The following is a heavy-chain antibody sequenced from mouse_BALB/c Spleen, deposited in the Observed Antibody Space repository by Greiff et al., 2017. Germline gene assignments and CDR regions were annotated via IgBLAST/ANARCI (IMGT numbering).Heavy chain of an antibody. CDR2: ISSGSSTI. J-gene: IGHJ2*01. CDR1: GFTFSSFG. Sequence: EVKLVESGGGLVQPGGSRKLSCAASGFTFSSFGMHWVRQAPEKGLEWVAYISSGSSTIYYADTVKGRFTISRDNPKNTLFLQMTSLRSEDTAMYYCARDYYGYGDYWGQGTTLTVSS. CDR3: ARDYYGYGDY. V-gene: IGHV5-17*02. D-gene: IGHD1-2*01.